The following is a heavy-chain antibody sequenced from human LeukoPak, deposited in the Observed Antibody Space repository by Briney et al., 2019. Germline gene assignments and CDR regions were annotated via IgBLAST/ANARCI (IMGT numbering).Heavy chain of an antibody. J-gene: IGHJ4*02. D-gene: IGHD3-22*01. CDR1: GGSISSSTYY. V-gene: IGHV4-39*07. Sequence: SETLSLTCTVSGGSISSSTYYWGWIRQPPGKGLEWIGNIYYSGNTYYNPSLKSRVTISVDKSKNHFSLKLSSVTAADTAVYYCARAPYYDSSRYHSAYFEYWGQGTLVTVSS. CDR3: ARAPYYDSSRYHSAYFEY. CDR2: IYYSGNT.